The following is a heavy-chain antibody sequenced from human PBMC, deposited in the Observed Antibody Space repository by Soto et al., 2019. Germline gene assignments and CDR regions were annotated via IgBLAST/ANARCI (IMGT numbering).Heavy chain of an antibody. Sequence: GGSLRLSCAASGFTFNNYGMHWVCQAPGKGLEWVAIISPDGNNKYDADSVKGRFTISRDNSKNTLYLQMNSLRVEDTAVYYCAKRFSSSWSIEYWGQGTLVTVSS. D-gene: IGHD6-13*01. CDR2: ISPDGNNK. CDR3: AKRFSSSWSIEY. J-gene: IGHJ4*02. V-gene: IGHV3-30*18. CDR1: GFTFNNYG.